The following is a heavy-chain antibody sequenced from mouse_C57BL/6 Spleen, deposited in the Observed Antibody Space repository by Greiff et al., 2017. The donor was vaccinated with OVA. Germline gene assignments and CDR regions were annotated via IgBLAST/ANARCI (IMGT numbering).Heavy chain of an antibody. Sequence: LQESGPGLVQPSQSLSITCTVSGFSLTSYGVHWVRQSPGKGLEWLGVIWRGGSTDYNAAFMSRLSITKDNSKSQVFFKMNSLQADDTAIYYCAKGPDGYYAMDYWGQGTSVTVSS. D-gene: IGHD2-3*01. CDR2: IWRGGST. J-gene: IGHJ4*01. CDR3: AKGPDGYYAMDY. V-gene: IGHV2-5*01. CDR1: GFSLTSYG.